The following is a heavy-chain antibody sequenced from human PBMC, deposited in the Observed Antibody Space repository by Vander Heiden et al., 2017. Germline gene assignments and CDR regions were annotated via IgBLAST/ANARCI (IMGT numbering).Heavy chain of an antibody. V-gene: IGHV3-73*02. CDR3: TSPPMTSQQGY. Sequence: VQLVESGGGLVQPGGSLKLSCAASGFTFSGSAIHWGRQASGKGLEWVGRIRSKANSYATAYAASVIGRFTISRDDSKNTAYLQMNSLKTEDTAVYYCTSPPMTSQQGYWGQGTLVTVSS. CDR2: IRSKANSYAT. J-gene: IGHJ4*02. CDR1: GFTFSGSA. D-gene: IGHD2-21*02.